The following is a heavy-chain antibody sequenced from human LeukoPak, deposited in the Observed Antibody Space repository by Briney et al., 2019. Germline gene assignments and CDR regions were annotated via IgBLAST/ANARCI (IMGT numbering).Heavy chain of an antibody. CDR1: GFNFGDYA. CDR3: TRGTPSYGDNLHIFDY. D-gene: IGHD4-17*01. J-gene: IGHJ4*02. Sequence: GGSLRLSCTASGFNFGDYALTWVRQAPGKGLEWVGFFRIKGHGGTTEYAASVKGRFTISRDDSKNIAYLQMNSLKTDDTAVYHCTRGTPSYGDNLHIFDYWGQGTLVTVSS. CDR2: FRIKGHGGTT. V-gene: IGHV3-49*04.